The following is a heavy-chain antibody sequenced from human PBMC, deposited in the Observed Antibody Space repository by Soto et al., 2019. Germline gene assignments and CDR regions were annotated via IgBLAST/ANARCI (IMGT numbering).Heavy chain of an antibody. Sequence: ASVKVSCKASGYTFTSYAMHWVRQAPGQRLEWMGWINAGNGNTKYSQKFQGRVTITKDTSASTAYMELSSLRSEDTAVYYCASLGPRYCSGGSCYENWGQGTLVTSPQ. CDR1: GYTFTSYA. CDR3: ASLGPRYCSGGSCYEN. D-gene: IGHD2-15*01. V-gene: IGHV1-3*01. CDR2: INAGNGNT. J-gene: IGHJ4*02.